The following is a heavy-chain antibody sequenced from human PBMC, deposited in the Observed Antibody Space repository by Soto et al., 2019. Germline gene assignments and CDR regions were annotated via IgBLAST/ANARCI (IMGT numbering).Heavy chain of an antibody. CDR1: GFSFSISGVA. CDR2: IYWNGDK. CDR3: AHRERWTNDYSDRSGYYRPRPRDAFEI. V-gene: IGHV2-5*01. Sequence: ESGPTLVNPTETLTLTCSFSGFSFSISGVAVGWIRQPPGKALEWLALIYWNGDKRYTPSLKSRLTISKDTSANQVVLTMTNMDPADTATYYCAHRERWTNDYSDRSGYYRPRPRDAFEIWGQGTMVTVSS. D-gene: IGHD3-22*01. J-gene: IGHJ3*02.